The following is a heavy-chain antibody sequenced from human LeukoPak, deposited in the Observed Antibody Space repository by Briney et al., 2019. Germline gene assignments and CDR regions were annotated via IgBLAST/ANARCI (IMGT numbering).Heavy chain of an antibody. V-gene: IGHV4-34*01. CDR3: ARGFYGSGSYYN. D-gene: IGHD3-10*01. CDR2: INHSGST. Sequence: SETLSLTCAVYGGSFSGYYWSWIRQPPGKGLGWIGEINHSGSTNYNPSLKSRVTISVDTSKNQFSLKLSSVTAADTAVYYCARGFYGSGSYYNWGQGTLVTVSS. J-gene: IGHJ4*02. CDR1: GGSFSGYY.